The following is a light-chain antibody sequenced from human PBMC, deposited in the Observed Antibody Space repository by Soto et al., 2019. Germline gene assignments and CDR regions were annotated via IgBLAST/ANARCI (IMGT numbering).Light chain of an antibody. CDR1: QSISSSY. V-gene: IGKV3D-20*02. J-gene: IGKJ4*01. CDR2: AAS. Sequence: EIVLTQYPGTLSLSPGERATLSCRASQSISSSYLAWYQQKPGQAPRLLIYAASSRATGIPDRFSGSGSGTDFTLTISSLEPEDFAVYYCQQRSNWPLTFGGGTKGDI. CDR3: QQRSNWPLT.